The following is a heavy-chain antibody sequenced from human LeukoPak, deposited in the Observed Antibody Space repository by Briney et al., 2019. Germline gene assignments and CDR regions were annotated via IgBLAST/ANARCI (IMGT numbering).Heavy chain of an antibody. D-gene: IGHD5-18*01. V-gene: IGHV1-8*01. J-gene: IGHJ4*02. CDR3: ARVHTAMAGRYDY. CDR1: GYTFTSYD. CDR2: MNPNSGNT. Sequence: ASVKVSCKASGYTFTSYDINWVRQATGQGLEWMGWMNPNSGNTGYAQKFQGRVTMTRNTSISTAYMELSSLRSEDTAVYYCARVHTAMAGRYDYWGQGTLVTVSS.